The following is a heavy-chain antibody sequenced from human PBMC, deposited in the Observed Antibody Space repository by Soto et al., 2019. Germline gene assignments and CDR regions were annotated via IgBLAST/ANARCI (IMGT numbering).Heavy chain of an antibody. Sequence: SETLSLTCGVSCHSIISGYYRGWSRPPPGEGLEWIGNSDHSGNTYYPPSLKSRGTISLDTSKNQVSLKLTSVTAADTAMYHGARGAEIRATAGDAFAIWGQGTMVTVSS. CDR1: CHSIISGYY. V-gene: IGHV4-38-2*01. D-gene: IGHD5-12*01. CDR3: ARGAEIRATAGDAFAI. CDR2: SDHSGNT. J-gene: IGHJ3*02.